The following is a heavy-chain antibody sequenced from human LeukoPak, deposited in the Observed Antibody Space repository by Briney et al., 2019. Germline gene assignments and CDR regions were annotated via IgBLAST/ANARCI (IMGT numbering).Heavy chain of an antibody. CDR1: GGSISSGSYY. J-gene: IGHJ2*01. Sequence: SETLSLTCTVSGGSISSGSYYWSWIRQPAGKGLEWIGRIYTSGSTNYNPSLKSRVTISVDTSKNQFSLKLGSVTAADTAVYYCARSAGGGIAAAGPGGWYFDLWGRGTLVTVSS. CDR3: ARSAGGGIAAAGPGGWYFDL. D-gene: IGHD6-13*01. CDR2: IYTSGST. V-gene: IGHV4-61*02.